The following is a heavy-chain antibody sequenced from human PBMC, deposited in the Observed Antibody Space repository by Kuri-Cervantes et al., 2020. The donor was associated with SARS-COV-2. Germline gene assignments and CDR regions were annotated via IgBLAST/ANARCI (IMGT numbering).Heavy chain of an antibody. J-gene: IGHJ6*03. Sequence: GGSLRLSCAASGFTFSSYAMHWVRQAPGKGLEWVAVISYDGSNKYYADSVKGRFTISRDNSKNTLYLQMNSLRAEDTAVYYCARDHQYYDFWSGYFGTEGNYYYYYMDVWCKGTTVTVSS. CDR1: GFTFSSYA. CDR3: ARDHQYYDFWSGYFGTEGNYYYYYMDV. CDR2: ISYDGSNK. V-gene: IGHV3-30-3*01. D-gene: IGHD3-3*01.